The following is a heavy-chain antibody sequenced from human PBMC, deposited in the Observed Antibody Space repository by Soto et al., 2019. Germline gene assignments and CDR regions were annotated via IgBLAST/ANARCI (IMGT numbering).Heavy chain of an antibody. Sequence: PSETLSLTCTVSCGSISSGGYYWSWIRQHPGKGLEWIGYIYYSGSTYYNPSLKSRVTISVDTSKNQFSLKLSSVTAADTAVYYCARGGGSLLEATYYGMDVWGQGTTVTVSS. D-gene: IGHD1-26*01. V-gene: IGHV4-31*03. CDR2: IYYSGST. CDR1: CGSISSGGYY. CDR3: ARGGGSLLEATYYGMDV. J-gene: IGHJ6*02.